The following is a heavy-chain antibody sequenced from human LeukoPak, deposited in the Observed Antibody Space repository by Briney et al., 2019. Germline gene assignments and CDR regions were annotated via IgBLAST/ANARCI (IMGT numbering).Heavy chain of an antibody. J-gene: IGHJ4*02. CDR3: AHNAYSSSWCLRTFDFDY. CDR2: IYWSDDK. CDR1: GFSLSTSGVG. V-gene: IGHV2-5*01. Sequence: SGPTLVNPTQTLTLTCTFSGFSLSTSGVGEGWIRQPPGKALEWLALIYWSDDKRYSPSLKNRLTITKDTSKNQVVLTMTNMDPVDTATYYCAHNAYSSSWCLRTFDFDYWGQGTLVTISS. D-gene: IGHD6-13*01.